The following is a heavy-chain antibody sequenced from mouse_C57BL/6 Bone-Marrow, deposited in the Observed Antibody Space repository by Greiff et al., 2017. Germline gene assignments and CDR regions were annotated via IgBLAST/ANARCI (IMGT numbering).Heavy chain of an antibody. CDR3: TMGGSSFYAMDY. V-gene: IGHV6-3*01. D-gene: IGHD1-1*01. CDR1: GFTFSNYW. J-gene: IGHJ4*01. Sequence: EVKLMESGGGLVQPGGSMKLSCVASGFTFSNYWMNWVRQSPEKGLEWVAQIRLKSDNYATHYAESVKGRFTISRDDSKSSVYLQMNNLRAEDTGIYYCTMGGSSFYAMDYWGQGTSVTVSS. CDR2: IRLKSDNYAT.